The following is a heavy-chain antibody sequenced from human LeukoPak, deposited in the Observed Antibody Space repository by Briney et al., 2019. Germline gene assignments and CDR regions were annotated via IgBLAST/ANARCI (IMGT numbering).Heavy chain of an antibody. V-gene: IGHV3-23*01. J-gene: IGHJ4*02. CDR3: AKDRRITMIVVLITGAFDY. D-gene: IGHD3-22*01. Sequence: GGSLRLSCAASGFTLSTHAMSWVRQAPGKGLECVSSISGSGSNTYYTDSVKGRFTISRDSSKNTLYLQMNSLRAEDTAVYYCAKDRRITMIVVLITGAFDYWGQGTLVTVSS. CDR2: ISGSGSNT. CDR1: GFTLSTHA.